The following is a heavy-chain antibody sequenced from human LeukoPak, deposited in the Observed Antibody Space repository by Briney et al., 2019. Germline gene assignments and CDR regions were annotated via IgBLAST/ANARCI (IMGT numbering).Heavy chain of an antibody. Sequence: GGSLRLSCAASGFPVSANYMTWVRQAPQKGLEWVSTIHSDGSTYYVDSVKGRFIISRDISQNTVYLEMNSLRAEDTAVYYCVRQRRYCSGDSCYQRTFDYWGQGTLVTVSS. D-gene: IGHD2-15*01. CDR1: GFPVSANY. J-gene: IGHJ4*02. CDR3: VRQRRYCSGDSCYQRTFDY. CDR2: IHSDGST. V-gene: IGHV3-66*04.